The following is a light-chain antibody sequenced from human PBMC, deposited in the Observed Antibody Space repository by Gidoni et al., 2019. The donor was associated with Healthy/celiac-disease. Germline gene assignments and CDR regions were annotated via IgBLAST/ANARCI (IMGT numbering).Light chain of an antibody. J-gene: IGLJ3*02. CDR3: QAWDSSTVRTV. CDR2: QDS. CDR1: KLGDKY. V-gene: IGLV3-1*01. Sequence: SYELTQPPSVSVSPGQTASITCPGDKLGDKYACWYQQKPGQSPVLVIYQDSKRPSGIPERFSGSNSGNTATLTISGTQAMDEADYYCQAWDSSTVRTVFGGGTKLTVL.